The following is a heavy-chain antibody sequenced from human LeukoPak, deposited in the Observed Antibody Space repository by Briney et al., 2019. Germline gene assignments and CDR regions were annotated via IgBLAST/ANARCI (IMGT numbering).Heavy chain of an antibody. CDR1: GFSFSNHY. J-gene: IGHJ4*02. V-gene: IGHV3-7*01. CDR2: INEDGSNK. CDR3: ARDDGETSAWYYFDY. D-gene: IGHD6-19*01. Sequence: GGSLRLSCTASGFSFSNHYMRWIRQAPGKGLEWVANINEDGSNKWHLGSVKGRFTVSRDNAKNSLYLQMNSLRAEDTAIYYCARDDGETSAWYYFDYWGQGTLVTVSS.